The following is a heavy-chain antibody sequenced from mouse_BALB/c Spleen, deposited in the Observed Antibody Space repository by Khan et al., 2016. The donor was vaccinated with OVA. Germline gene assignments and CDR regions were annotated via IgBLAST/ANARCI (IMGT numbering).Heavy chain of an antibody. CDR3: SRANGNYWFAY. D-gene: IGHD2-1*01. Sequence: QIQLVQSGPELKKPGATVKISCKASGYTLTNYGMDWVKQTPGQGLEWIGCINPYTGYATYTEKFKGHSALSVETSASTAYLQINNLKTEDTATYFCSRANGNYWFAYWGQGTLVTVSA. CDR1: GYTLTNYG. CDR2: INPYTGYA. J-gene: IGHJ3*01. V-gene: IGHV9-3*02.